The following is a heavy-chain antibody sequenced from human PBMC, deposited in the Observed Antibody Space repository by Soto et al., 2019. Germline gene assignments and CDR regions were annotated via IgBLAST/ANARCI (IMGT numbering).Heavy chain of an antibody. Sequence: EVQLVESGGGLVKPGESLRLSCAVSGLTFTNAWMTWVRQAPGKGLEWVGHIKSKPDGGTRDYGAPVKGRFIISRDDSKNTLYLDLNSLKTEDPAVYYCAKDLPFTSGGPLAYWGQGAQVIVSS. CDR2: IKSKPDGGTR. D-gene: IGHD3-16*01. J-gene: IGHJ4*02. V-gene: IGHV3-15*01. CDR1: GLTFTNAW. CDR3: AKDLPFTSGGPLAY.